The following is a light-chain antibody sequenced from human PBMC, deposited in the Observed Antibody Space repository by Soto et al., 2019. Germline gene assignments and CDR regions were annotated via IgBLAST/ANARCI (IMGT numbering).Light chain of an antibody. V-gene: IGKV1-27*01. CDR1: QGISNY. Sequence: DIQMTQSPSSLSASVGDRVTITCRASQGISNYLAWYQQKPGKVPKLLIYAASTLQSGVPSRFSGSGSGTDFTLTISSLHPEDVATYYCQKYNSAPSLTFGGGTKVGIK. J-gene: IGKJ4*01. CDR3: QKYNSAPSLT. CDR2: AAS.